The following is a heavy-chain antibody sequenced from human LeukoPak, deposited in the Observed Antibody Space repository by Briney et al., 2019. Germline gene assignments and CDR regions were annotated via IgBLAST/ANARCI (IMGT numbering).Heavy chain of an antibody. Sequence: GGSLRLSCAASGFTFSSYTMNWVRQAPGKGLEWVSPISSSSSNKYYADSVKGRFTISRDSAKNSLYLQMNSLRAEDTAVYYCAREEHSSGWYVFPMDYWGQGTLVTVSS. D-gene: IGHD6-19*01. J-gene: IGHJ4*02. CDR2: ISSSSSNK. V-gene: IGHV3-21*01. CDR1: GFTFSSYT. CDR3: AREEHSSGWYVFPMDY.